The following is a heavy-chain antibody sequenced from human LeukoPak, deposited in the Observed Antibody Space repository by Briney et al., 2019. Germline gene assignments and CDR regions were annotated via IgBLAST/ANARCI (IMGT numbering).Heavy chain of an antibody. J-gene: IGHJ5*02. CDR3: ANDCSGGSCP. Sequence: SGGSLRLSCAASGFTFSSYAMHWVRQAPGKGLEWVAVISYDGSNKYYADSVKGRFTISRDNSKNTLYLQMNSLRAEDTAVYYCANDCSGGSCPWGQGTLVTVSS. CDR1: GFTFSSYA. V-gene: IGHV3-30*18. D-gene: IGHD2-15*01. CDR2: ISYDGSNK.